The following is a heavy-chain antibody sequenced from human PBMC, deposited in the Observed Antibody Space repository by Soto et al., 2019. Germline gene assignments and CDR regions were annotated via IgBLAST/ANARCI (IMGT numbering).Heavy chain of an antibody. J-gene: IGHJ5*02. Sequence: EVQLLESGGGLVQPGGSLRLSCAASGFTFSSYAMSWVRQAPGKGLEWVSAISGSGGSTYYADSVKGRFTISRDNSKNTLYLQMNSLRAKDTAGYYCAKVIAAAGTGYWFDPWGQGTLVTVSS. CDR1: GFTFSSYA. D-gene: IGHD6-13*01. CDR2: ISGSGGST. CDR3: AKVIAAAGTGYWFDP. V-gene: IGHV3-23*01.